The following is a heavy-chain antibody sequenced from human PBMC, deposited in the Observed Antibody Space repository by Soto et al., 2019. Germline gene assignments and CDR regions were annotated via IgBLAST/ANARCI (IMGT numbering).Heavy chain of an antibody. Sequence: GGSLRLSCAASGFTVSSYAMSWVRQAPGEGLEWVSAISGSGGSTYYADSVKGRFTISRDNSKNTLYLQMNSLRAEDPAVYYCAKDHSRGYDYWGRGTLLPVSS. J-gene: IGHJ4*02. CDR1: GFTVSSYA. V-gene: IGHV3-23*01. D-gene: IGHD6-19*01. CDR2: ISGSGGST. CDR3: AKDHSRGYDY.